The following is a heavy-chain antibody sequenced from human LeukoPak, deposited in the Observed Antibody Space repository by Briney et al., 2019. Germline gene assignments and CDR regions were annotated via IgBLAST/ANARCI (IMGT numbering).Heavy chain of an antibody. J-gene: IGHJ4*02. CDR1: GYTFTDYY. Sequence: ASVKVSCKVSGYTFTDYYMHWVQQAPGKGLEWMGLVDPEDGETIYAEKFQGRVTITADTSTDTAYMELSRLGSEDTAVYYCATDLFDRIAARSGFVYWGQGTLVTVSS. D-gene: IGHD6-6*01. CDR2: VDPEDGET. V-gene: IGHV1-69-2*01. CDR3: ATDLFDRIAARSGFVY.